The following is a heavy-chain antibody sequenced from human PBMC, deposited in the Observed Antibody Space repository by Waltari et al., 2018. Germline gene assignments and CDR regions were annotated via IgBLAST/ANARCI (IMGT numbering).Heavy chain of an antibody. CDR1: GFTFGAYA. CDR3: TRGRVTTRTHWFDP. D-gene: IGHD2-21*02. CDR2: IRSKAYGGTT. V-gene: IGHV3-49*03. J-gene: IGHJ5*02. Sequence: EVQLVESGGGLVQPGRSLRLSCTASGFTFGAYAMSWFRQAPGKGREWVGFIRSKAYGGTTEYAASVKGRFTISRDDAKSIAYLQMNSLKTEDTAVYYCTRGRVTTRTHWFDPWGQGTLVTVSS.